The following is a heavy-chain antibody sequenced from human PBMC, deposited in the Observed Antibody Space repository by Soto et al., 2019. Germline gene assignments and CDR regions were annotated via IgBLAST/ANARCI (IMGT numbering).Heavy chain of an antibody. CDR1: GYSFTSYW. V-gene: IGHV5-51*01. CDR3: VYSSSWIGPESSIYYYFALEV. D-gene: IGHD6-13*01. Sequence: PGASLKISCKGSGYSFTSYWIGWVRQMPGKGLEWMGIIYPGDSDTRYSPSFQGQVTISADKSISTAYLQWSSLKASDTAMYYCVYSSSWIGPESSIYYYFALEVWGQGTTVTVSS. CDR2: IYPGDSDT. J-gene: IGHJ6*02.